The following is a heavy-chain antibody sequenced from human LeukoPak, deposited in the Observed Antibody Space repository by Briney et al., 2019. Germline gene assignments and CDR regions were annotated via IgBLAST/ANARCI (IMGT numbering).Heavy chain of an antibody. Sequence: SGTLCLSCAVSGGPFSSYYWSWVRQPPGKGVEWIGYIYYSGSTNYNPSLKSRVTISVDTSKNQFSLKLSSVTAADTAVYYCARHQWVPAFDVWGQGTMVTVSS. V-gene: IGHV4-59*08. CDR1: GGPFSSYY. CDR3: ARHQWVPAFDV. J-gene: IGHJ3*01. D-gene: IGHD1-26*01. CDR2: IYYSGST.